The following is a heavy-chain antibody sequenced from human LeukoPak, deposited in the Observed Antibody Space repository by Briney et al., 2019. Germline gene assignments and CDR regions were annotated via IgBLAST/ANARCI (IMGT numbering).Heavy chain of an antibody. Sequence: SETLSLTCTVSGGSISSYYWSWIRQPPGKGLEWIGYIYYSGSTNYNPSLKSRVTISADTSKNQFSLKLSSVTAADTAVYYCARAEAAVLDYWGQGTLVTVSS. CDR3: ARAEAAVLDY. CDR1: GGSISSYY. J-gene: IGHJ4*02. V-gene: IGHV4-59*01. CDR2: IYYSGST. D-gene: IGHD6-13*01.